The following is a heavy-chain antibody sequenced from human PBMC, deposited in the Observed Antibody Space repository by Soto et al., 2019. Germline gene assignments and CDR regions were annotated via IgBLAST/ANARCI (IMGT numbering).Heavy chain of an antibody. Sequence: QITLKESGPTLVKPTQTLTLTCTFSGFSLSTTGVGVGWIRQPPGKALEWLALIYWDDDKRYNPSLNSRLTITKVTSKNQVVLAMTNMDPVDTATYYCVQSRCGGDCLKSYSSHSYYGLDVWGQGTTVTVSS. D-gene: IGHD2-21*02. CDR1: GFSLSTTGVG. J-gene: IGHJ6*02. CDR2: IYWDDDK. V-gene: IGHV2-5*02. CDR3: VQSRCGGDCLKSYSSHSYYGLDV.